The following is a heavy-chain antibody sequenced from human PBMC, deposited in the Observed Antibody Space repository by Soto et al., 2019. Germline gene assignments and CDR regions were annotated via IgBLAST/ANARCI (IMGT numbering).Heavy chain of an antibody. D-gene: IGHD6-13*01. CDR1: GGSFSCYY. J-gene: IGHJ4*02. CDR3: ARHHVRGRTIAGAAEF. Sequence: SETLSLTCAVYGGSFSCYYWSWIRQPPGKGLEWIGEINHSGNSNYNPSLKSRVTISVDTSKNQHFLNLSSVTAADTAMYYCARHHVRGRTIAGAAEFWGQGTLVTVSS. V-gene: IGHV4-34*01. CDR2: INHSGNS.